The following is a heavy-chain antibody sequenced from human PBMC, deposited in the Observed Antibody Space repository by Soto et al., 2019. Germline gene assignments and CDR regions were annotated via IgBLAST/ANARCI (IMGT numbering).Heavy chain of an antibody. D-gene: IGHD6-25*01. Sequence: PGGSLRLSCAASGFTFSLYAMSWVRQAPGKGLEWISSLSGSGDSAFYADSVQGRFTISRDNSENTLHLRINSLRAEDTAAYYCAKERSDHRIAAAAIDYWGQGAQVTVSS. CDR1: GFTFSLYA. V-gene: IGHV3-23*01. CDR2: LSGSGDSA. CDR3: AKERSDHRIAAAAIDY. J-gene: IGHJ4*02.